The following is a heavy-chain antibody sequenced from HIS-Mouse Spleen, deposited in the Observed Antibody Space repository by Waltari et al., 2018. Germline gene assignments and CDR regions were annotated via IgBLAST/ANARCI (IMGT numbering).Heavy chain of an antibody. CDR2: IDYSGRT. Sequence: QLQLQESGPGLVKPSETLSLTCTVSGGSISSSSYYWGWIRQPPGKGLEWIGSIDYSGRTYYNPYLKSRVTISVDTSKNQFSLKLSSVTAADTAVYYCAREIPYSSSWYDWYFDLWGRGTLVTVSS. J-gene: IGHJ2*01. CDR1: GGSISSSSYY. D-gene: IGHD6-13*01. V-gene: IGHV4-39*07. CDR3: AREIPYSSSWYDWYFDL.